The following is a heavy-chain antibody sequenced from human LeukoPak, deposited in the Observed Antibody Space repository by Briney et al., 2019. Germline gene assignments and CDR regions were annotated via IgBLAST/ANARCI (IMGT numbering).Heavy chain of an antibody. J-gene: IGHJ4*02. Sequence: GGSLGLSCAASGFTFSSYAMSWVRQAPGKGLEGVSAISDSGSSTYYADSVKGRFTISRDNSKNTLYLQMNSLRAEDTAVYYCAKWISSSWYHHFDYWGQGTLVTVSS. CDR3: AKWISSSWYHHFDY. CDR2: ISDSGSST. CDR1: GFTFSSYA. V-gene: IGHV3-23*01. D-gene: IGHD6-13*01.